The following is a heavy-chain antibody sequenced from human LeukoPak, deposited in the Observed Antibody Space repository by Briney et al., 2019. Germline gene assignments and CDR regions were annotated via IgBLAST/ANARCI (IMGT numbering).Heavy chain of an antibody. D-gene: IGHD6-19*01. CDR2: MNPKSGYT. Sequence: GAPVKVSCKASGHTFTTYDTNGVRQATGQGLEWMGWMNPKSGYTGYEQKFQGRVTITRDTSISTDYMELSSLRSEDTAVYYCARVAGSIDYWGQGTLVSVSS. CDR3: ARVAGSIDY. V-gene: IGHV1-8*03. CDR1: GHTFTTYD. J-gene: IGHJ4*02.